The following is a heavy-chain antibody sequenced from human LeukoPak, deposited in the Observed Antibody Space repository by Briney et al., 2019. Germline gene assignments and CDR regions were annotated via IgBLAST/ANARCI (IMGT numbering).Heavy chain of an antibody. V-gene: IGHV4-59*01. CDR3: ARASGYSYPYYYGMDV. Sequence: PSETQSLTCSVSGGSINTYYWSCIRQPAGKGLEWIGYIYYSGSTNYSPSLKSRVTISVDTSKNQFSLKLSSVTAADTALYYCARASGYSYPYYYGMDVWGQGTTVTVSS. D-gene: IGHD5-18*01. CDR2: IYYSGST. CDR1: GGSINTYY. J-gene: IGHJ6*02.